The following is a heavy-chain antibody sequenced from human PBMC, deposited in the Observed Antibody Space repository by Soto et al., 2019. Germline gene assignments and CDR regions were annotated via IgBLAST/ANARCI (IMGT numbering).Heavy chain of an antibody. CDR2: IYYSGST. CDR1: GGSISSGDYY. V-gene: IGHV4-30-4*01. Sequence: SETLSLTCTVSGGSISSGDYYWSWIRQPPGKGLEWIGYIYYSGSTYYNPSLKSRVTISVDTSKNQFSLKLSSVTAADTAVYYCARLLLWFGEGYYYGMDVWGQGTTVS. CDR3: ARLLLWFGEGYYYGMDV. D-gene: IGHD3-10*01. J-gene: IGHJ6*02.